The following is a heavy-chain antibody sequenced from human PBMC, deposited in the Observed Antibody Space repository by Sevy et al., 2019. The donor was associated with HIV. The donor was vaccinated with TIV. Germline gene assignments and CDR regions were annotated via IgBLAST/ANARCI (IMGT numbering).Heavy chain of an antibody. Sequence: GGSLRLSCAASGFTFSSHSMNWVRLTPGKGLEWISYISGTGNTIDYADSVKGRFTISRDNAKNSLYLQLKSLRDEDTAIYYCARVPPYYDSNVSDFWGQGSLVTVSS. CDR2: ISGTGNTI. CDR3: ARVPPYYDSNVSDF. CDR1: GFTFSSHS. V-gene: IGHV3-48*02. D-gene: IGHD3-22*01. J-gene: IGHJ4*02.